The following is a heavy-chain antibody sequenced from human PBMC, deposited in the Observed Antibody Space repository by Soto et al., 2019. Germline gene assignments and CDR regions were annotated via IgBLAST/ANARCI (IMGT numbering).Heavy chain of an antibody. Sequence: GGSLRLSCGASGFTFSTYAMTWVRQAPGKGLEWVSAISGSGGSTYYADSVKGRFTISRDNSKNTLYLQMNSLRAEDTAVYYCAKGEYCTTSRCYASNYYMDVWGKGTTVTVSS. CDR3: AKGEYCTTSRCYASNYYMDV. J-gene: IGHJ6*03. D-gene: IGHD2-2*01. V-gene: IGHV3-23*01. CDR1: GFTFSTYA. CDR2: ISGSGGST.